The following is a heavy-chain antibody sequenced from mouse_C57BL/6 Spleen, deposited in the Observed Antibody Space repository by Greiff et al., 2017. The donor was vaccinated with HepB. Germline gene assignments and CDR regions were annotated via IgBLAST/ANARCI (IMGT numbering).Heavy chain of an antibody. Sequence: QVQLQQSGPGLVQPSQSLSITCTVSGFSLTSYGVHWVRQSPGKGLEWLGVIWSGGSTDYNAAFISRLSISKDNSKSQVFFKMNSLQADDTAIYYCARIYDYHYYAMDYWGQGPSVTVSS. CDR3: ARIYDYHYYAMDY. CDR1: GFSLTSYG. D-gene: IGHD2-4*01. CDR2: IWSGGST. V-gene: IGHV2-2*01. J-gene: IGHJ4*01.